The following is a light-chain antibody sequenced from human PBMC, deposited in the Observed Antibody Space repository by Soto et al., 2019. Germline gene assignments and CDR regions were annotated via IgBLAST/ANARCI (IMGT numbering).Light chain of an antibody. Sequence: QSALTQPASVSGSPGQSITISCTGTTSDVGSYNYVSWYQQHPGKVPKLMIYEANKRPSGVSNRFSGSKSGNTASLTISGLQPEDEAEYHCSSYAGYSTSVVFGGGTKLTVL. J-gene: IGLJ2*01. CDR2: EAN. V-gene: IGLV2-23*01. CDR3: SSYAGYSTSVV. CDR1: TSDVGSYNY.